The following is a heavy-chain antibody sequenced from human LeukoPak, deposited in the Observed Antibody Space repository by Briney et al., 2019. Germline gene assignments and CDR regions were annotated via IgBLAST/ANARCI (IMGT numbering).Heavy chain of an antibody. D-gene: IGHD6-13*01. Sequence: PGGSLRLSCAASGFTFSSYAMSWVRQAPGKGLEWVSAISCSGGSTYYADSVKGRFTISRDNSKNTLYLQMNSLRAEDTAVYYCAKGVVAAAGTVLSYFDYWGQGTLVTVSS. CDR1: GFTFSSYA. V-gene: IGHV3-23*01. J-gene: IGHJ4*02. CDR3: AKGVVAAAGTVLSYFDY. CDR2: ISCSGGST.